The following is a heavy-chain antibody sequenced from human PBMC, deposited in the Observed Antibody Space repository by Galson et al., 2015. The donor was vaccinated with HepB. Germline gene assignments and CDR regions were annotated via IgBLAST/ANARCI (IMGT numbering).Heavy chain of an antibody. D-gene: IGHD3-22*01. J-gene: IGHJ4*02. CDR3: ARVPDYESIGRSDY. V-gene: IGHV3-21*01. Sequence: SLRLSCAVSGFIFSDYSMNWVRQAPGKGLEWVSSITMSSSHKNYADSVKGRFTISRDNAKNSLYLEMNSLRAEDTAVYYCARVPDYESIGRSDYWGKGTLVTVSS. CDR1: GFIFSDYS. CDR2: ITMSSSHK.